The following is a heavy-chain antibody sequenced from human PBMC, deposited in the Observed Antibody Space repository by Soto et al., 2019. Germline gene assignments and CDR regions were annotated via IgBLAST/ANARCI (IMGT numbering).Heavy chain of an antibody. V-gene: IGHV1-24*01. D-gene: IGHD2-2*01. J-gene: IGHJ4*02. CDR1: GGTFSSYA. CDR3: ATGIVVVPAANGGYYFDY. CDR2: FDPEDGET. Sequence: ASVKVSCKASGGTFSSYAISWVRQAPGKGLEWMGGFDPEDGETIYAQKFQGRVTMTEDTSTDTAYMELSSLRSEDTAVYYCATGIVVVPAANGGYYFDYWGQGTLVTVSS.